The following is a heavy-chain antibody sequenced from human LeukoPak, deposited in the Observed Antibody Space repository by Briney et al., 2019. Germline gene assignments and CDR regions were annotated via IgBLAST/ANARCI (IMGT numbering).Heavy chain of an antibody. CDR2: IYTSGST. J-gene: IGHJ4*02. Sequence: SETLSLTCTVSGGSISSGSYYWSWIRQPAGKGLEWIGRIYTSGSTNYNPSLKSRVTISVDTSKNQFSLKLSSVTAADTAVYYCAAVSISGGDFVFDYWGQGTLVTVSS. CDR3: AAVSISGGDFVFDY. V-gene: IGHV4-61*02. CDR1: GGSISSGSYY. D-gene: IGHD2-21*01.